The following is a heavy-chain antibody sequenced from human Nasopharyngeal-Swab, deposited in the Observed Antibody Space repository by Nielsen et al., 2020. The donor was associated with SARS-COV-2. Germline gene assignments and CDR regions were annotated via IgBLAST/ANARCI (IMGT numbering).Heavy chain of an antibody. J-gene: IGHJ5*02. CDR3: ARRKTSPYFDP. Sequence: SETLSLTCTVSGGSINRKSYYWGWIRQTPGKGLEWIGSVYFDGTTYYNPSLKTRVTISADTSRNQFSLRLTSVIAADTAVYFCARRKTSPYFDPWGQGTLVTVSS. CDR2: VYFDGTT. V-gene: IGHV4-39*01. CDR1: GGSINRKSYY.